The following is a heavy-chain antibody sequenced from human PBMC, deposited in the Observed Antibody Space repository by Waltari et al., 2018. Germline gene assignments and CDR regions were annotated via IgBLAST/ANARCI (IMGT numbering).Heavy chain of an antibody. J-gene: IGHJ5*02. V-gene: IGHV3-53*01. CDR2: IYSGGST. D-gene: IGHD3-3*01. Sequence: EVQLVESGGGLIQPGGSLRLSCAASGFTVSSNYMSWVRQAPGKGLEWVSVIYSGGSTYYADSVKSRFTISRDNSKNTLYLQMNSLRAEDTAVYYCARTANYDFWSGAPHWFDPWGQGTLVTVSS. CDR3: ARTANYDFWSGAPHWFDP. CDR1: GFTVSSNY.